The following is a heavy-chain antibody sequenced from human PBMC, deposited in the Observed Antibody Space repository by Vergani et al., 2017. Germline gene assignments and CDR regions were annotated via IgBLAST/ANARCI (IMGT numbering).Heavy chain of an antibody. J-gene: IGHJ5*02. Sequence: QVQLLESGPGLLKPSETLSLTCSVSGDSITSGYYWGWIRQPPGRGLEWIGSIYHTGSASYNPSPKSRVTVSVDTSMNQVSLKLNSVTAADTAVYYCVRTVALWFGETKDGGWFDPWGQGTLVTVTS. D-gene: IGHD3-10*01. CDR2: IYHTGSA. V-gene: IGHV4-38-2*01. CDR1: GDSITSGYY. CDR3: VRTVALWFGETKDGGWFDP.